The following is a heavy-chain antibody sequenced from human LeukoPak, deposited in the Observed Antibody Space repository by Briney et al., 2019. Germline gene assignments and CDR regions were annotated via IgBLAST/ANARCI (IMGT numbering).Heavy chain of an antibody. CDR1: GFTFNSHS. J-gene: IGHJ4*02. CDR2: ISTSSSYI. D-gene: IGHD5-24*01. V-gene: IGHV3-21*01. CDR3: ARPRGNVEMAAIPFDY. Sequence: PGKSLRLSCAASGFTFNSHSMNWVRQAPGKGLEWVPSISTSSSYIYYADSVKGRFTISRDNAKNSLYLQMNSLRAEDTAVYYCARPRGNVEMAAIPFDYWGQGTLVTVSS.